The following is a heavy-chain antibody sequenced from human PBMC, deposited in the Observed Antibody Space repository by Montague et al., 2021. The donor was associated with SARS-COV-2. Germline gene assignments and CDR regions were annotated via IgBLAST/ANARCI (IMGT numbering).Heavy chain of an antibody. Sequence: SETLSLTCTVSNGSISGHYWTWIRQSPGRGLEWLAYIHYRGTTDYNPSLKSRLTLSVDTSKNQFSLELRSVTAADTAVYYCARLGFVELWLNLGWFDPWGQGTLVTVSS. CDR1: NGSISGHY. D-gene: IGHD3-16*02. J-gene: IGHJ5*02. V-gene: IGHV4-59*08. CDR2: IHYRGTT. CDR3: ARLGFVELWLNLGWFDP.